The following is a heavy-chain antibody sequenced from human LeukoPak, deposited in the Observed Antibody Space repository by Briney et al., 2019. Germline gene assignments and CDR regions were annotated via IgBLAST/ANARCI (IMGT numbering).Heavy chain of an antibody. J-gene: IGHJ3*02. CDR3: ARAAMITFGGVIVGHDAFDI. CDR1: SYSISSGYY. Sequence: PSETLSLTCTVSSYSISSGYYWGWIRQPPGKGLEWIGSIYHSGSTYYNPSLKSRVTISVDTSKNQFSLKLSSVTAADTAVYYCARAAMITFGGVIVGHDAFDIWGQGTMVTVSS. CDR2: IYHSGST. D-gene: IGHD3-16*02. V-gene: IGHV4-38-2*02.